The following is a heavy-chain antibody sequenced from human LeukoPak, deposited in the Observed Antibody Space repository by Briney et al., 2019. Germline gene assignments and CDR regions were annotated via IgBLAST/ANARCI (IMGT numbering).Heavy chain of an antibody. CDR3: ARSSNPAFDI. V-gene: IGHV3-9*01. CDR2: ISWNSGSI. D-gene: IGHD1-14*01. Sequence: GGSLRLSCAASGFTFDDYAMHWVRQAPGKGLEWVSGISWNSGSIGYADSVKGRFTISRDNAKNSLYLQMNSLRAEDTALYYCARSSNPAFDIWGQGTVVTVSS. CDR1: GFTFDDYA. J-gene: IGHJ3*02.